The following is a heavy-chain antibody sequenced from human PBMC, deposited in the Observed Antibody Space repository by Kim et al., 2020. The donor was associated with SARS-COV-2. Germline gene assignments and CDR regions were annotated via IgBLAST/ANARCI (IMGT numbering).Heavy chain of an antibody. V-gene: IGHV3-21*01. D-gene: IGHD6-13*01. CDR1: GFTFSSYS. J-gene: IGHJ4*02. Sequence: GGSLRLSCAASGFTFSSYSMNWVRQAPGKGLEWVSSISSSSSYIYYADSVKGRFTISRDNAKNSLYLQMNSLRAEDTAVYYCARDGRPDIAAAAFDYWGQGTLVTVSS. CDR3: ARDGRPDIAAAAFDY. CDR2: ISSSSSYI.